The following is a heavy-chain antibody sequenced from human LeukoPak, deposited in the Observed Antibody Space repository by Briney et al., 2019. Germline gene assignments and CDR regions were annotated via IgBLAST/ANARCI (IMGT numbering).Heavy chain of an antibody. D-gene: IGHD2-2*01. V-gene: IGHV3-74*01. Sequence: GGSLRLSCAASGFTLSNYWMHWVRQAPGKGLVWVSRINGDGSSTSNADAVKGRFTISRDNAKNTLFLQMNSLRAEDTAVYYCARELGYCSSTSCPFDYWGQGTLVTVSS. CDR1: GFTLSNYW. CDR2: INGDGSST. CDR3: ARELGYCSSTSCPFDY. J-gene: IGHJ4*02.